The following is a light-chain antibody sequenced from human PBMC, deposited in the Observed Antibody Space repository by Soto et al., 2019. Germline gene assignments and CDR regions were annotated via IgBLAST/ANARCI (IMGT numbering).Light chain of an antibody. CDR3: RQPLNFPLT. J-gene: IGKJ4*01. CDR1: QGVSTY. Sequence: DIQMTQSPSSVSASVGDRVTITCRASQGVSTYLAWYQQHPGRAPTLLIYGVSTWDHGVPSRFSGSGSATDLSLPIISMQHSDSSADYCRQPLNFPLTFGRGTKVEI. V-gene: IGKV1-12*01. CDR2: GVS.